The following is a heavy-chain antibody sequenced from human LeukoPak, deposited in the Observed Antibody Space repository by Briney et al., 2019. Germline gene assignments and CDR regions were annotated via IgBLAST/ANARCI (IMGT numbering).Heavy chain of an antibody. D-gene: IGHD4-23*01. V-gene: IGHV3-23*01. CDR1: GLSFNDYA. CDR2: IRGSGYNT. CDR3: APPVA. Sequence: GGSLRPSSVAAGLSFNDYAMSWVRQTPRKGLEWVSAIRGSGYNTYYADSVKGRSTISRDNSTNTQYLQMNSLRAEDTAVYYCAPPVAWGQGTMVTVSS. J-gene: IGHJ3*01.